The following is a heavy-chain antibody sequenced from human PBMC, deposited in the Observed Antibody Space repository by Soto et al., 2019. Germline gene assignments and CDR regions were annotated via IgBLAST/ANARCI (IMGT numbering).Heavy chain of an antibody. Sequence: VGSLRLSCAASGFTFSSYAMSWARQAPGKGLEWVSSIGVSSDAYYADSVKGRFTISRDNSRNTLYLQMNSLRAEETALYYCAKNYFFDSWGQGTLVTVSS. V-gene: IGHV3-23*01. CDR2: IGVSSDA. CDR3: AKNYFFDS. J-gene: IGHJ4*02. CDR1: GFTFSSYA.